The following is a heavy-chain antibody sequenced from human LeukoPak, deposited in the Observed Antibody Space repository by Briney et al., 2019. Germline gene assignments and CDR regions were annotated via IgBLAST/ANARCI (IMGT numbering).Heavy chain of an antibody. CDR3: ARDGDSSGLLDY. D-gene: IGHD3-22*01. Sequence: GGSLRLSCAASGFTVSSNYMSWVRQAPGKGLEWVSVIYSGGSTYYADSVKGRFTISRDNSKNTLYPQMNSLRAEDTAVYYCARDGDSSGLLDYWGQGTLVTVSS. CDR2: IYSGGST. CDR1: GFTVSSNY. J-gene: IGHJ4*02. V-gene: IGHV3-66*01.